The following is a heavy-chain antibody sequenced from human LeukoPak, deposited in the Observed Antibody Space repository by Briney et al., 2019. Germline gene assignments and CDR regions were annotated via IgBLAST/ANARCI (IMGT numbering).Heavy chain of an antibody. Sequence: GGSLRLSCAASGFTFSSYSMNWVRQAPGKGLEWVSSISSSSSYIYYAGSVMGRFTISRDNAKNSLYLQMNSLRAEDTAVYYCARVLRFLDYFDYWGQGTLVTVSS. CDR1: GFTFSSYS. CDR2: ISSSSSYI. CDR3: ARVLRFLDYFDY. V-gene: IGHV3-21*01. D-gene: IGHD3-3*01. J-gene: IGHJ4*02.